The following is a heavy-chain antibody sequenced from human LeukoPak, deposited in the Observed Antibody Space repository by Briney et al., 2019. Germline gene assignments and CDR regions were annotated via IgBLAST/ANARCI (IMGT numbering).Heavy chain of an antibody. CDR1: GFTFSIYS. J-gene: IGHJ3*02. CDR3: ARPRDGYNYGAFDI. CDR2: INSGSSTI. Sequence: PVGSLRLSCAASGFTFSIYSMKWVRQAPGKGLEWVSYINSGSSTIYYADSVKGRFTISRDNAKNSLYLQMNSLRDEDTAVYYCARPRDGYNYGAFDIWGQGTMVTVSS. V-gene: IGHV3-48*02. D-gene: IGHD5-24*01.